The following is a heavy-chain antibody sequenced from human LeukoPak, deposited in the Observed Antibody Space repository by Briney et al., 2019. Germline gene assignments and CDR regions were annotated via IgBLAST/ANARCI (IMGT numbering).Heavy chain of an antibody. J-gene: IGHJ4*02. Sequence: SETLSLTCTVSGGSINSYYWSWIRQPPGKGLEWIGYIYYVGNTNYNPSLKSRVTISIDTSKTQFSLKLSSVTAADTAVYYCARDRGSYCVYWGQGTLVTVSS. D-gene: IGHD3-10*01. V-gene: IGHV4-59*01. CDR2: IYYVGNT. CDR1: GGSINSYY. CDR3: ARDRGSYCVY.